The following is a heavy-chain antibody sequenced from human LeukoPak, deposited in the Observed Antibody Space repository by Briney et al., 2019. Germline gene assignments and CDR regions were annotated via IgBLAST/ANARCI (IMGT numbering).Heavy chain of an antibody. V-gene: IGHV3-21*01. Sequence: GGSLRLSCAPSGLSFSSYTIHWVRQAPGNRLEWVSSISSTSGYIHYADSVKGRFSISRDNAKNLVHLEMDILRADDTAVYYCARDQPPDYEILSGFYHFDYWGQGTLVTVSS. CDR3: ARDQPPDYEILSGFYHFDY. CDR2: ISSTSGYI. CDR1: GLSFSSYT. J-gene: IGHJ4*02. D-gene: IGHD3-9*01.